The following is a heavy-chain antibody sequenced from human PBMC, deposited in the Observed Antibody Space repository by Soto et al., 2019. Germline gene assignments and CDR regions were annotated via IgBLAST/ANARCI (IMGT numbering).Heavy chain of an antibody. J-gene: IGHJ6*02. CDR2: IEPSDSYT. Sequence: GESLKISCKGSGYSFTSYWISWVRQMPGKGREWRGRIEPSDSYTNYSPSFQGHVTISADKSISTAYLQWSSLKASDTAMYYCARGGSRDGRGYCSSTSCYGLPDVWGQGTTVTVSS. CDR3: ARGGSRDGRGYCSSTSCYGLPDV. D-gene: IGHD2-2*01. V-gene: IGHV5-10-1*01. CDR1: GYSFTSYW.